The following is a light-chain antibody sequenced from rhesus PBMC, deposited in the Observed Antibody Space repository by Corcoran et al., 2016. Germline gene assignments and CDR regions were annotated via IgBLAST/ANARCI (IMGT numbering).Light chain of an antibody. Sequence: QSAPTQPPSVSGSPGQSVTISCSGTSSDDGGYNYVSWYQQYPGKAPKLMIYDVSKRPSGVYDRFSGSKSGNTASLTISGLQAEDEADYYCCSYTTSSTYILGAGTRLTVL. CDR1: SSDDGGYNY. CDR3: CSYTTSSTYI. V-gene: IGLV2S7*01. CDR2: DVS. J-gene: IGLJ1*01.